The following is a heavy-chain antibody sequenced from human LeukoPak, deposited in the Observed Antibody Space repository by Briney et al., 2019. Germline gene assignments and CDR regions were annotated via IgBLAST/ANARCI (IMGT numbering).Heavy chain of an antibody. CDR2: INQDGSKK. D-gene: IGHD7-27*01. CDR1: AFTFSNYW. Sequence: GGSLRLSCAASAFTFSNYWMSWVRQAPGKGLEWVANINQDGSKKYYVDSVKGRFAISRDNTKNSLHLQMSRLRAEDTAVYYCVRECVDWGQGYNWFDRWGQGTLATVSS. J-gene: IGHJ5*02. CDR3: VRECVDWGQGYNWFDR. V-gene: IGHV3-7*01.